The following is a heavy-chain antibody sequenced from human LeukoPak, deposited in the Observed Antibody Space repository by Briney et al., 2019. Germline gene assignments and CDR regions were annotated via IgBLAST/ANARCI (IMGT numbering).Heavy chain of an antibody. J-gene: IGHJ6*02. D-gene: IGHD3-9*01. Sequence: SETLSLTCAVYGGSFSGYYWSWIRQPPGKGLEWIGEINHSGSTNYNPSLESRVTISVDTSKNQFSLKLSSVTAADTAVYYCARGGRFDILTGYKSYYYYGMDAWGQGTTVTVSS. CDR1: GGSFSGYY. CDR3: ARGGRFDILTGYKSYYYYGMDA. CDR2: INHSGST. V-gene: IGHV4-34*01.